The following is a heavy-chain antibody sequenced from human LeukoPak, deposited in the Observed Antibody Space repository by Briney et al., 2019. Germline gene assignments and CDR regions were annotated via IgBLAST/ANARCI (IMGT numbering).Heavy chain of an antibody. V-gene: IGHV1-18*04. CDR3: ARDRDLRAASGTFDF. Sequence: ASVKVSCKASGYTFTNNGISWVRQAPGQGLEWMGWISGYNGNTDYAQKFQGRVTMTTDTSTSTAYMELRSLRSDDTAVYYCARDRDLRAASGTFDFWGQGSLVTVSS. J-gene: IGHJ4*02. D-gene: IGHD6-25*01. CDR2: ISGYNGNT. CDR1: GYTFTNNG.